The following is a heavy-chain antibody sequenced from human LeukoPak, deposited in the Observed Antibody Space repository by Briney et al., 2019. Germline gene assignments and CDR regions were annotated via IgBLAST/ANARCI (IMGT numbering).Heavy chain of an antibody. J-gene: IGHJ4*02. D-gene: IGHD3-3*01. Sequence: ASVKVSCKASGYTFTDYDINWVRQATGQGLEWMGWMNPNSGNTGYTQKFQGRVTMTRNTSISTAYMELSSLRSEDTAVYYCARYDFWSGYIGIWGQGTLVTVSS. V-gene: IGHV1-8*01. CDR2: MNPNSGNT. CDR1: GYTFTDYD. CDR3: ARYDFWSGYIGI.